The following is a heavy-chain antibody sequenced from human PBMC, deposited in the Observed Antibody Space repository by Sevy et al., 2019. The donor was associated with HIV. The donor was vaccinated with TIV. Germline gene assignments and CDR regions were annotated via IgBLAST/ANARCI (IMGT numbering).Heavy chain of an antibody. V-gene: IGHV5-51*01. D-gene: IGHD3-10*01. Sequence: GESLKISCKGSGYSFTSYWIGWVRQMPGKGLEWMGIIYPGDSDTRDSPSFQGQVTISADKAISTAYLQWSSLKASDTAMYYCARHERGYYGSGSYQVPYYYGMDVWGQGTTVTVSS. CDR2: IYPGDSDT. J-gene: IGHJ6*02. CDR3: ARHERGYYGSGSYQVPYYYGMDV. CDR1: GYSFTSYW.